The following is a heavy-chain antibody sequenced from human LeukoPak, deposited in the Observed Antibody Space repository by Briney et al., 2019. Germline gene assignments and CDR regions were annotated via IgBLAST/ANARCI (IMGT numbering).Heavy chain of an antibody. CDR2: INSDGRIT. CDR1: GFTFSDYW. CDR3: ARVRWVGLYYFDY. V-gene: IGHV3-74*01. J-gene: IGHJ4*02. D-gene: IGHD4-23*01. Sequence: GGSLRLSCAASGFTFSDYWMHWVRQAPGKGLVGVSRINSDGRITNYADSVKGRFTISRDNAKNTLYLQMNSLRAEDTAVYYCARVRWVGLYYFDYWGQGTLVTVSS.